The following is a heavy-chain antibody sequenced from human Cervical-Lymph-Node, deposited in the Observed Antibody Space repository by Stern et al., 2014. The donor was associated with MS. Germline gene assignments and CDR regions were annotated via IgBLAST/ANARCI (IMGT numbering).Heavy chain of an antibody. V-gene: IGHV3-23*04. Sequence: EVQLVESGGGLVQPGGSLTLSCAASVSTFSSYAMSWVRQAPGKGLEWVSAISGRGTYTYYADPVRGRVTIPRDNSKHTLSLQMNSLRAEDTAIYSCAKHWGYCGDECYSDYYFGMDVWGQGPTVTVSS. CDR3: AKHWGYCGDECYSDYYFGMDV. D-gene: IGHD2-21*01. CDR2: ISGRGTYT. CDR1: VSTFSSYA. J-gene: IGHJ6*02.